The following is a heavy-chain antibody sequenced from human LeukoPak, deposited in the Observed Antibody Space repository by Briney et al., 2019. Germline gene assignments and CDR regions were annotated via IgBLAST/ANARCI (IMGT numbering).Heavy chain of an antibody. V-gene: IGHV3-53*04. D-gene: IGHD4-23*01. CDR1: GFTVSSNY. J-gene: IGHJ4*02. CDR2: IYSGGST. Sequence: GGSLRLSCAASGFTVSSNYMSWVRQAPGKGLEWVSVIYSGGSTYYADSVKGRFTISRHNSKNTLYLQMNSLRAEDTAVYYCARLGGQDYGGNYVQPFDYWGQGTLVTVSS. CDR3: ARLGGQDYGGNYVQPFDY.